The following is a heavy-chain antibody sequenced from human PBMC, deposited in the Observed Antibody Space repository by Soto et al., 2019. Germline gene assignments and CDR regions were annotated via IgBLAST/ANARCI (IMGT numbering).Heavy chain of an antibody. V-gene: IGHV1-3*01. J-gene: IGHJ4*02. CDR3: ARGRGATTLGY. D-gene: IGHD1-26*01. CDR2: INAGNGNT. CDR1: GYTFTSYA. Sequence: QVQLVQSGAEVKKPGASVKVSCKASGYTFTSYAMHWVRQAPGQRLEWMGWINAGNGNTKYSQKFQGRVTITRDTFASPAYMEQSSLRSEDTAVYYCARGRGATTLGYWGQGTLVTVSS.